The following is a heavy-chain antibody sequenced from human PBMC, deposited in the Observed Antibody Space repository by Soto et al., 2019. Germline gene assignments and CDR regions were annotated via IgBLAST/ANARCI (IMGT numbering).Heavy chain of an antibody. CDR1: GGTFSSYA. V-gene: IGHV1-3*01. CDR3: AREQRHYCSSTSCYDSDAFDI. CDR2: IISVFVNT. Sequence: ASVKVSCKASGGTFSSYAISWVRQAPGQRLEWMVWIISVFVNTKYSQKFQGRVTITRDTSASTAYMELSSLRSEDTAVYYCAREQRHYCSSTSCYDSDAFDIWGQGTMVTVSS. D-gene: IGHD2-2*01. J-gene: IGHJ3*02.